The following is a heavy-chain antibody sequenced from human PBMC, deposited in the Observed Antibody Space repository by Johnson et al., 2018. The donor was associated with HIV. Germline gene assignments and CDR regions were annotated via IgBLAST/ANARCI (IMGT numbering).Heavy chain of an antibody. CDR1: GFTFSDYY. Sequence: VQLVESGGGLVQPGGSLRLSCAASGFTFSDYYMSWVRQAPGKGLVWVSIIYSGGSTYYADSVKGRFTISRDNSKNTLYLQMNSLIAEDTAVYYCARGGVVHDAFDMWGQGTMVTVSS. D-gene: IGHD2-2*01. V-gene: IGHV3-66*01. J-gene: IGHJ3*02. CDR2: IYSGGST. CDR3: ARGGVVHDAFDM.